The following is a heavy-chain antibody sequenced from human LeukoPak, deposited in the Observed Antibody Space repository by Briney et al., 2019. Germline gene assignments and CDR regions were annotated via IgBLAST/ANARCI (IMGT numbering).Heavy chain of an antibody. Sequence: ASVTVSCKASGYTFTSYYMHWVRQAPGQGLEWMGIINPSGGSTSYAQKFQGRVTMTRDMSTSTVYMEQSSLRSEDTAVCYCARVHDSSGYYYHWGQGTLVTVSS. CDR1: GYTFTSYY. J-gene: IGHJ5*02. CDR3: ARVHDSSGYYYH. V-gene: IGHV1-46*01. D-gene: IGHD3-22*01. CDR2: INPSGGST.